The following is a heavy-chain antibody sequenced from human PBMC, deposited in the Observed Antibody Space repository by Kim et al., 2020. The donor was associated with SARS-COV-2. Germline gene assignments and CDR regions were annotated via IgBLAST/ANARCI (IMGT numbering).Heavy chain of an antibody. CDR3: AGYGGKWRFDP. V-gene: IGHV4-59*01. D-gene: IGHD2-15*01. CDR2: T. J-gene: IGHJ5*02. Sequence: TNYNTCLKSRITLSVDTSKNQFSLKLSSVTAADTAVYYCAGYGGKWRFDPWGQGTLVTVSS.